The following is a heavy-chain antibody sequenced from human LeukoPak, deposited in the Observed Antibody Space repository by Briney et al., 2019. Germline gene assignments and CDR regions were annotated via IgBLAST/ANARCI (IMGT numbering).Heavy chain of an antibody. CDR1: GLNFSRYS. D-gene: IGHD2-2*01. CDR3: SSSTRFPYYYMDV. Sequence: PGGSLRLSCAASGLNFSRYSMNWVRQAPGKGLEWLSYISYSSSAIYYSDSVMGRFNISRDNAKNSLYLQMNSLRAEDTAVYYCSSSTRFPYYYMDVWGKGTTVTVSS. J-gene: IGHJ6*03. CDR2: ISYSSSAI. V-gene: IGHV3-48*01.